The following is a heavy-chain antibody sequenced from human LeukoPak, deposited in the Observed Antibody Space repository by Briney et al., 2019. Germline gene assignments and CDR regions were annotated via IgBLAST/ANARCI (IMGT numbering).Heavy chain of an antibody. J-gene: IGHJ4*02. CDR2: ISGDGGST. Sequence: PGGSLRLSCAASGFTFDDYAMHWVRQAPGKGLEWVSLISGDGGSTYYADSVKGRFTISRDNSKNSLYLQMNSLRTEDTALYYCAEDNGDSGSYNALDYWGQGTLVTVSS. CDR3: AEDNGDSGSYNALDY. V-gene: IGHV3-43*02. CDR1: GFTFDDYA. D-gene: IGHD1-26*01.